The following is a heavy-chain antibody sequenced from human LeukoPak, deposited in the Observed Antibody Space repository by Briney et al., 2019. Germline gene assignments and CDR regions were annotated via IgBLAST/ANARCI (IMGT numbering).Heavy chain of an antibody. CDR1: GFTFSNYA. V-gene: IGHV3-30*04. D-gene: IGHD1-14*01. J-gene: IGHJ4*02. CDR3: ARSKLASGRKFDY. Sequence: GRSLRLSCAASGFTFSNYAMNWVRQAPGKGLEWVAVISFDGTKEYYADSVQGRFNISRDNSRNTLYLQMNFLRGEDTAMFYCARSKLASGRKFDYWGQGALVTVSS. CDR2: ISFDGTKE.